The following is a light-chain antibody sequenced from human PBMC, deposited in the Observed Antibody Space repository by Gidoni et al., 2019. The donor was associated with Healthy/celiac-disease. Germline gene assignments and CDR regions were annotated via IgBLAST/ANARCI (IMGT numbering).Light chain of an antibody. Sequence: DIQMTQSPSSLSASVGDRVTITCRASQSISSYLNWYQQKPGKAPKLLIYAASSLQSGVPSRFSGSGVGKDFTLTISSRQPEDFATYYCQQRYSTPWTFGQGTKVEIK. V-gene: IGKV1-39*01. CDR3: QQRYSTPWT. CDR2: AAS. CDR1: QSISSY. J-gene: IGKJ1*01.